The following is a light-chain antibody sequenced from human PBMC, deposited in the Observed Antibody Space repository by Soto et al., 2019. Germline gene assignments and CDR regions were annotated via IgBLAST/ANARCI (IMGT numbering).Light chain of an antibody. CDR2: AAS. J-gene: IGKJ1*01. CDR3: QQSYSSPWT. CDR1: QSISSY. Sequence: DIQMTQSPSSLSASVGDRVTITCRASQSISSYLNWYQQKPGKAPKLLIYAASSLQSGVPSRFSGSGSGTDFTLTISSLQPADFATYYFQQSYSSPWTFGLGTKVEIK. V-gene: IGKV1-39*01.